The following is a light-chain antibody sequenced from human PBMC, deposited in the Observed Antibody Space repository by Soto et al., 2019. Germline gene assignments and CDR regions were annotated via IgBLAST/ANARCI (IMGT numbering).Light chain of an antibody. CDR2: EVS. J-gene: IGLJ1*01. CDR1: SSDVGGYNY. Sequence: QSALTQPPSASGSPGQSVTISCTGTSSDVGGYNYVSWYQQHPGKAPKLMIYEVSKRPSGVPDRFSGSKSGNTASLTVSGLQAEDEADYYCSSYAGSLDVFGTGTKLIVL. CDR3: SSYAGSLDV. V-gene: IGLV2-8*01.